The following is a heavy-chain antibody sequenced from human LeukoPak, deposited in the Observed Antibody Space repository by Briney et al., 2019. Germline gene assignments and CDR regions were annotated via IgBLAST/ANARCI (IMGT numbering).Heavy chain of an antibody. V-gene: IGHV3-30-3*01. J-gene: IGHJ4*02. Sequence: GGSLRLSCAASGFTFSSYAMHWVRQAPGKGLEWVAVISYDGSNKYYADSVKGRFTISRDNSKKTLYLQMNSLRAEDTAVYYCARVMPPTYYDFWSGYYNAFDYWGQGTLVTVSS. CDR3: ARVMPPTYYDFWSGYYNAFDY. CDR1: GFTFSSYA. D-gene: IGHD3-3*01. CDR2: ISYDGSNK.